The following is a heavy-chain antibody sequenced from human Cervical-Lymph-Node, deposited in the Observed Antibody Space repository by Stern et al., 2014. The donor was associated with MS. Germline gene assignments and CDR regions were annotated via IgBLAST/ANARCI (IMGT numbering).Heavy chain of an antibody. CDR2: IYYSGST. Sequence: VQLVESGPGLVKPSETLSLTCTVSGGSISSSSYYWGWIRQPPGKGLEWIGSIYYSGSTYYNPSLKSRVTISVDTSKTQFSLKLSFGTAADTAVYYCARLLEDYWYFDLWGRGTLVTVSS. CDR3: ARLLEDYWYFDL. CDR1: GGSISSSSYY. V-gene: IGHV4-39*01. J-gene: IGHJ2*01.